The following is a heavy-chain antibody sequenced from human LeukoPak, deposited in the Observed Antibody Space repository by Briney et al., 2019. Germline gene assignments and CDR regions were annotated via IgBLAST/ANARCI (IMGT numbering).Heavy chain of an antibody. Sequence: PGGSLRLSCAASGITFSSHAMSWVRQAPDKGLEWVAVIWYDGNNKYYADSVKGRFTISRDNSKNTLYLQMNSLRAEDTAVYYCAKDWGYTTMVSYYFDYWGQGALVTVSS. CDR1: GITFSSHA. CDR3: AKDWGYTTMVSYYFDY. D-gene: IGHD5-18*01. CDR2: IWYDGNNK. J-gene: IGHJ4*02. V-gene: IGHV3-33*06.